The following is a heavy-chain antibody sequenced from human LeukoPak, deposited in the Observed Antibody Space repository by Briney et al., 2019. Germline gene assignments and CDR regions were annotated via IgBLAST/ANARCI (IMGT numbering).Heavy chain of an antibody. D-gene: IGHD3/OR15-3a*01. J-gene: IGHJ4*02. CDR1: GXTFSSYS. V-gene: IGHV3-21*01. Sequence: TGGSLRLSCAGSGXTFSSYSMNWVRQAPGKGLEWVSCISSTSRYIYYADSVKGRFTISRDNAKNSVYLQMNSLRAEDTAVYYCTRAVAADDFSPGYWGQGTLVTVSS. CDR3: TRAVAADDFSPGY. CDR2: ISSTSRYI.